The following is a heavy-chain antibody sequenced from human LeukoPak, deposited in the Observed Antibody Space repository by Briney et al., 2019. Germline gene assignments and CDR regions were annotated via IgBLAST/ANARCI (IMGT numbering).Heavy chain of an antibody. D-gene: IGHD4-11*01. Sequence: GGSLRLSCAASGFTFSSYAMSWVRRAPGKGLEWVSAISGSGGSTYYADSVKGRFTISRDNSKNTLYLQMNSLRAEDTAVYYCARDVSIPSYFDYWGQGTLVTVSS. J-gene: IGHJ4*02. CDR3: ARDVSIPSYFDY. CDR1: GFTFSSYA. V-gene: IGHV3-23*01. CDR2: ISGSGGST.